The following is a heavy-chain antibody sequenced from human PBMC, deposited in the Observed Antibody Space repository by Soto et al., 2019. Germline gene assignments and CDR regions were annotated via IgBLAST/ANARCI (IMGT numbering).Heavy chain of an antibody. CDR3: GRRLIDIWNKVHAFDF. J-gene: IGHJ3*01. V-gene: IGHV4-39*01. CDR1: GGSVSSGNYF. D-gene: IGHD1-20*01. Sequence: QLQLQESGPGLVKPAETLSLKCAVSGGSVSSGNYFWGWIRQPPGKGLEWIGNIYYNGDTYYSTSLKSRVTLSVDAAQNQVSLRLASVTAADTAGYYGGRRLIDIWNKVHAFDFWGQGTLVTVSS. CDR2: IYYNGDT.